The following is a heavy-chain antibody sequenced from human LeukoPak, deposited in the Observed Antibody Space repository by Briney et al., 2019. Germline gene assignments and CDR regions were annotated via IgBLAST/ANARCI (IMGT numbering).Heavy chain of an antibody. CDR1: GFIFSSYS. CDR3: AKGSKAVLFTRDHYMDV. D-gene: IGHD6-19*01. Sequence: GGSLRLSCAASGFIFSSYSMNWVRQAPGKGLEWVAFIRYDGSNKYYADSVRGRFTISRDNSKNTLYLHMNSLRAEDTAVYFCAKGSKAVLFTRDHYMDVWGKGTTVTISS. J-gene: IGHJ6*03. CDR2: IRYDGSNK. V-gene: IGHV3-30*02.